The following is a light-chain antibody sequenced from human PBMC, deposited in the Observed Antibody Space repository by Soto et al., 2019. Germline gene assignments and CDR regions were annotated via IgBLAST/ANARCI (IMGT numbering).Light chain of an antibody. J-gene: IGLJ1*01. Sequence: QPASVSGSPGQSITISCTGTSSDVGGYNYVSWYQQHPGKAPKLMIYDVSNRPSGVSNRFSGSKSGNTASLTISGLQAEDEADYYCSSYTSSSTLLVFGTGTKLTVL. CDR1: SSDVGGYNY. V-gene: IGLV2-14*01. CDR2: DVS. CDR3: SSYTSSSTLLV.